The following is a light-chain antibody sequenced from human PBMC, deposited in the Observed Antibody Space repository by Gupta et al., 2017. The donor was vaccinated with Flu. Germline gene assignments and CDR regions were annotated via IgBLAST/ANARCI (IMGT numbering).Light chain of an antibody. Sequence: DIVLTQSPATLSLSPGERATLSCRASQSVSSYFAWYQQKPGQAPRLLIYDASNRATGIPARFSGSGSGTEFTLTISSIEPEDFAVYYCQQRSNWPPIFTFGPGTKVEIK. CDR3: QQRSNWPPIFT. J-gene: IGKJ3*01. V-gene: IGKV3-11*01. CDR1: QSVSSY. CDR2: DAS.